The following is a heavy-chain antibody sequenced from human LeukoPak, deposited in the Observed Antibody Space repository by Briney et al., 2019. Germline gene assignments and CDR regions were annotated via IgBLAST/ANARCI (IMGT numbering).Heavy chain of an antibody. Sequence: ASVKVSCKASGYTFTGYYMHWVRQAPGQGLEWMGWINPNSGGTNYAQKFQGRVTMTRDTSISTAYMELSRLRSDDTAVYYCASPRTVAGHIHDAFDIWGQGTMVTVSS. J-gene: IGHJ3*02. CDR2: INPNSGGT. V-gene: IGHV1-2*02. D-gene: IGHD6-19*01. CDR3: ASPRTVAGHIHDAFDI. CDR1: GYTFTGYY.